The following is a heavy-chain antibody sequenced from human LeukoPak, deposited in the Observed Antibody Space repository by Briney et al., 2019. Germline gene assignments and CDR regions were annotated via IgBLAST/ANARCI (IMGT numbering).Heavy chain of an antibody. CDR1: GFTFSSYG. J-gene: IGHJ5*02. D-gene: IGHD6-13*01. V-gene: IGHV3-21*01. CDR2: ISSTSSYI. CDR3: ARVGIAAAGTYWFDP. Sequence: GGSLRLSCAASGFTFSSYGMSWVRQAPGKGLEWVSSISSTSSYIYYADSVKGRFTISRDNAKNSLYLQMNSLRAEDTAVYYCARVGIAAAGTYWFDPWGQGTLVTVSS.